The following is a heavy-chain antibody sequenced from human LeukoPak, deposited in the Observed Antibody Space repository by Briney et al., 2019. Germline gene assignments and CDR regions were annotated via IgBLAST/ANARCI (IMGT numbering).Heavy chain of an antibody. J-gene: IGHJ3*02. CDR2: ISSSSSYI. Sequence: GGSLRLSCAASGFTFSSYSMNWVRQAPGKGLEWVSSISSSSSYIYYADSVKGRFTISRDNAKNSLYLQMNSLRAEDTAVYYCARERDASDAFDIGGQGTMVTVSS. CDR1: GFTFSSYS. D-gene: IGHD5-24*01. CDR3: ARERDASDAFDI. V-gene: IGHV3-21*01.